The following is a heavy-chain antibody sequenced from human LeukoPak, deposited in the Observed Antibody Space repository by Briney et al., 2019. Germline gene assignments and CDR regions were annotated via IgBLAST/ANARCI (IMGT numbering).Heavy chain of an antibody. CDR1: GINFRGYW. J-gene: IGHJ4*02. CDR3: ARDLGHTGYDLYDY. CDR2: MKQDGSEK. Sequence: GGSLRLSSAVSGINFRGYWMAWVRQAPGKGLEWVANMKQDGSEKYYVDSVKGQFPIPRDNAKHSLYLEMNSLRVEDTAVYYCARDLGHTGYDLYDYWGQGTLVTVSS. V-gene: IGHV3-7*01. D-gene: IGHD5-12*01.